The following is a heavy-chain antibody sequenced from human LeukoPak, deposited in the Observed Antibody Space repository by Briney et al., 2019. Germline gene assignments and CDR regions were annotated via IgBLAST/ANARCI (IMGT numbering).Heavy chain of an antibody. Sequence: GGSLRLSCAASGFTFSSYAMHWVHQAPGKGLEWVAVISYDGSNKYYADSVKGRFTISRDNSKNTLYLQMNSLRAEDTAVYYCARDRLGSFDYWGQGTLVTVSS. CDR2: ISYDGSNK. D-gene: IGHD6-25*01. CDR1: GFTFSSYA. V-gene: IGHV3-30*01. CDR3: ARDRLGSFDY. J-gene: IGHJ4*02.